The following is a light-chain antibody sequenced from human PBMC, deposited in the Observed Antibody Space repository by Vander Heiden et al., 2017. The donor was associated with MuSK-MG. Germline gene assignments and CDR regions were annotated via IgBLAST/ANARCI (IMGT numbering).Light chain of an antibody. V-gene: IGKV1-39*01. CDR3: QQSYSTPYT. CDR2: AAS. J-gene: IGKJ2*01. CDR1: QRISTY. Sequence: DIQITQSPSSLSASVGDRVTITCRTSQRISTYLNWYQQKPGKAPQVLIYAASGLQSGVPSRFSGSGSGRDFTLTISSLQPEDFAIYYCQQSYSTPYTFGQGTQLEIK.